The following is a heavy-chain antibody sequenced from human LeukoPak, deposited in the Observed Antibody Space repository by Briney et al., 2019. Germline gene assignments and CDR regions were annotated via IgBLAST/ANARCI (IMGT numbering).Heavy chain of an antibody. D-gene: IGHD3-22*01. CDR2: IIPILGIA. CDR1: GGTFSSYT. J-gene: IGHJ5*02. V-gene: IGHV1-69*04. Sequence: GASVKVSCKASGGTFSSYTISWVRQAPGQGLEWMGRIIPILGIANYAQKFQGRVTITADKSTSTAYMELSSLRSEDTAVYYCARDPYYCDSSGYHNWFDPWGQGTLVTVSS. CDR3: ARDPYYCDSSGYHNWFDP.